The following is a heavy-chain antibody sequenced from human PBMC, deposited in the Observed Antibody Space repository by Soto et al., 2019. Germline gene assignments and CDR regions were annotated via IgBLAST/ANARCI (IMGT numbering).Heavy chain of an antibody. J-gene: IGHJ5*02. D-gene: IGHD1-26*01. CDR2: ISSSGSTI. CDR3: AKDLYVQPPSGWFDP. V-gene: IGHV3-11*01. Sequence: PGGSLRLSCAASGFNLSDYNMNWIRQAPGKGLEWVLYISSSGSTINYAASVKGRFTISRDNAKNSLYLQMNSLRAEDTAVYYCAKDLYVQPPSGWFDPWGQGTVVTVSS. CDR1: GFNLSDYN.